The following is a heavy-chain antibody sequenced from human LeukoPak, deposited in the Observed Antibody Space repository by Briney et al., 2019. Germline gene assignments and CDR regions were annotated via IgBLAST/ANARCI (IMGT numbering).Heavy chain of an antibody. D-gene: IGHD2-15*01. V-gene: IGHV3-21*01. J-gene: IGHJ4*02. Sequence: GGSLRLSCAASGFTFSSYTMNWVRQAPGKGLEWVSSITSSSSHIYYADSVKGRFTIARDNSKNTLYLQMNSLRAEDTAVYYCVRDNSGGSCVDFWGQGTLVTVSS. CDR2: ITSSSSHI. CDR3: VRDNSGGSCVDF. CDR1: GFTFSSYT.